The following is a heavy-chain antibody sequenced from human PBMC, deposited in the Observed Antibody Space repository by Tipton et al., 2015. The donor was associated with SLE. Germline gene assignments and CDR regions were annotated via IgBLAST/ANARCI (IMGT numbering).Heavy chain of an antibody. D-gene: IGHD3-10*01. CDR2: ISYDGSNE. V-gene: IGHV3-30*18. CDR3: AKDRGGLDAFDI. Sequence: SLRLSCAASGFTFSSYGMHWVRQAPGKGLEWVAVISYDGSNEYYADSVKGRFTISRDNSKNTLYLQMNSLRAEDTAVYYCAKDRGGLDAFDIWGQGTMVPVSS. J-gene: IGHJ3*02. CDR1: GFTFSSYG.